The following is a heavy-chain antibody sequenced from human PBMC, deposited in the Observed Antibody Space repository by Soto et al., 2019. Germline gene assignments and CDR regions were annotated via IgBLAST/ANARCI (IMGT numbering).Heavy chain of an antibody. CDR2: ISYEGSNK. CDR3: ARSMAISNGGIPALFDY. CDR1: GFTFSSNA. D-gene: IGHD2-15*01. V-gene: IGHV3-30-3*01. J-gene: IGHJ4*02. Sequence: QVQLGESGGAVAQPGRSLRLSCPASGFTFSSNAIHWVRQAPGKGREWGAVISYEGSNKYYADPVKGRFTISRDNSKNPLYLQMNSLRAEDTAVDYCARSMAISNGGIPALFDYWGQGTMVTVSS.